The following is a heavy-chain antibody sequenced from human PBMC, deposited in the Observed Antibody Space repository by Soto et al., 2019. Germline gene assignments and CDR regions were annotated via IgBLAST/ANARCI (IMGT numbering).Heavy chain of an antibody. CDR1: GGTFSSYT. D-gene: IGHD3-10*01. J-gene: IGHJ4*02. CDR2: IIPILGIA. CDR3: ATSMVRGAWDY. Sequence: ASVKVSCQASGGTFSSYTISWVRQAPGQGLEWMGRIIPILGIANYAQKFQGRVTITADKSTSTAYMELSSVRSEDTAVCYCATSMVRGAWDYWGQGTLVTVSS. V-gene: IGHV1-69*02.